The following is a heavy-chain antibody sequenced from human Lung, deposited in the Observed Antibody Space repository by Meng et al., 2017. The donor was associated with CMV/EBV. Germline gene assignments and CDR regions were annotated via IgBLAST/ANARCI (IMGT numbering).Heavy chain of an antibody. Sequence: SGXXLAXPTQTLTLTCTPSGYSLSTSGVGVGWIRQPPGKSLEWLGLINWYDDKRYSLSLKSRLTITKDTSKKQVVLTMTNMDPVYTATYYCAQTDFWSGKRFDPWXQGTXVTV. V-gene: IGHV2-5*01. CDR2: INWYDDK. CDR3: AQTDFWSGKRFDP. D-gene: IGHD3-3*01. CDR1: GYSLSTSGVG. J-gene: IGHJ5*02.